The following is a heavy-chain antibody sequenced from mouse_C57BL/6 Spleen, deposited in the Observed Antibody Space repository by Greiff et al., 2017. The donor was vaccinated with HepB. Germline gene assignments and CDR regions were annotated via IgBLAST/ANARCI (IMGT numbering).Heavy chain of an antibody. CDR3: ARSGGTAHAD. V-gene: IGHV1-82*01. D-gene: IGHD3-2*02. CDR1: GYAFSSSW. Sequence: VQLQQSGPELVKPGASVKISCKASGYAFSSSWMNWVKQRPGKGLEWIGRIYPGDGDTNYNGKFKGKATLTADKSSSTAYMQLSSLTSEDSAVYFCARSGGTAHADWGQGTTLTVSS. CDR2: IYPGDGDT. J-gene: IGHJ2*01.